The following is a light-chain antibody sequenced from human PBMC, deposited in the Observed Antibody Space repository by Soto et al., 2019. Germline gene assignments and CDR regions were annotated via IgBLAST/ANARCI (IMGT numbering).Light chain of an antibody. Sequence: DIQMTQSPSTLSASVGDRVTITCRASQTISSWLAWYQQKPGKAPKLLIYKASTLKSGVPSRFSGSGSGTEFTLTISSLQPEDFAVYYCQQYGSSPGTFGQGTKVDI. J-gene: IGKJ1*01. CDR3: QQYGSSPGT. CDR1: QTISSW. V-gene: IGKV1-5*03. CDR2: KAS.